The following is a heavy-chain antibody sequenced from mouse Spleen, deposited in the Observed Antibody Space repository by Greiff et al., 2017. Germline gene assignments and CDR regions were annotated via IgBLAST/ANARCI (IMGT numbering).Heavy chain of an antibody. CDR3: ARSGWDGYYFDD. CDR2: INSNGGST. Sequence: EVQVVESGGGLVKPGGSLKLSCAASGFTFSSYAMSWVRQTPEKRLEWVAAINSNGGSTYYPDTVKDRFTISRDNAKNTLYLQMSSLRSEDTALYYCARSGWDGYYFDDWGQGTTLTVSS. J-gene: IGHJ2*01. CDR1: GFTFSSYA. D-gene: IGHD3-1*01. V-gene: IGHV5-6-2*01.